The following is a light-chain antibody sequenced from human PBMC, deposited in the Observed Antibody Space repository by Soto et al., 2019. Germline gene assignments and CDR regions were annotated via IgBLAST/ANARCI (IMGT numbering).Light chain of an antibody. Sequence: QSVLTQPPSASGTPGQRVTISCSRSSSNTGSNYVYWYQQLPGTAPKLLIYRNNQRPSGVPDRFSGSKSGTSASLAISGLRSEDEADYYCAAWDDSLSVFGTGTKVTVL. CDR3: AAWDDSLSV. J-gene: IGLJ1*01. V-gene: IGLV1-47*01. CDR1: SSNTGSNY. CDR2: RNN.